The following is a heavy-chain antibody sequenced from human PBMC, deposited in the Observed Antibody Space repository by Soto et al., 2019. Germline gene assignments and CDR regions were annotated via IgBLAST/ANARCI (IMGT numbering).Heavy chain of an antibody. D-gene: IGHD5-12*01. CDR3: ARLVATRYSYYGMDV. CDR2: IIPIFGTA. Sequence: SVKVSCKASGCTFSSYAISWVRQAPGQGLEWMGGIIPIFGTANYAQKFQGRVTIAADKSTSTAYMELSSLRSEDTAVYYCARLVATRYSYYGMDVWGQATTVIVS. V-gene: IGHV1-69*06. J-gene: IGHJ6*01. CDR1: GCTFSSYA.